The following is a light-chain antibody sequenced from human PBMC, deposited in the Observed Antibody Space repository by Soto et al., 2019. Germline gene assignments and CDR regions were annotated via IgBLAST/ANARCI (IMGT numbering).Light chain of an antibody. CDR2: GAS. V-gene: IGKV3-20*01. CDR3: QQYGSLSWT. J-gene: IGKJ1*01. Sequence: EIVLTQSPGTLSLSPGERATLSCRASQSVSSNYLAWYQQKPGQAPRLLIYGASSGATGIPDRFSGSGSGTDFTLTIRRLEPEDFAVYYSQQYGSLSWTFGQGTKVDI. CDR1: QSVSSNY.